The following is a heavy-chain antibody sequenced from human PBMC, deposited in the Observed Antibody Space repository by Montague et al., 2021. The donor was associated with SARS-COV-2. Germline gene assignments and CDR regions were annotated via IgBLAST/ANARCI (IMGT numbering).Heavy chain of an antibody. J-gene: IGHJ4*02. Sequence: CAISGDSVSSNSVAWSWNRQSPSRGLEWLGRTYYRSKWYSDYAPSVRGRLTVNPDASKNEFSLELNCVTPEDTAVYYCVRYSGWFYFDFWGQGTLVTVSS. CDR2: TYYRSKWYS. V-gene: IGHV6-1*01. CDR1: GDSVSSNSVA. D-gene: IGHD6-19*01. CDR3: VRYSGWFYFDF.